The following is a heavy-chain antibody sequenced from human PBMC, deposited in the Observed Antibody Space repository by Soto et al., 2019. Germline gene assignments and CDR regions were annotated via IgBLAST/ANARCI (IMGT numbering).Heavy chain of an antibody. CDR2: ISYDGSNK. CDR1: GFTFSSYG. D-gene: IGHD4-17*01. J-gene: IGHJ4*02. CDR3: ATLGPPMTTVTTFDY. Sequence: GGSLRLSCAASGFTFSSYGMHWVRQAPGKGLEWVAVISYDGSNKYYADSVKGRFTISRDNSKNTLYLQMNSLRAEDTAVYYCATLGPPMTTVTTFDYWGQGTLVTVSS. V-gene: IGHV3-30*03.